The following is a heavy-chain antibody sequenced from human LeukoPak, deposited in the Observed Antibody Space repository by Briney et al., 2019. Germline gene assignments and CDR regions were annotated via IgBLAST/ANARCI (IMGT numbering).Heavy chain of an antibody. Sequence: GGSLRLSCAASGFTFSSYGMHWVRQAPGKGLEWLAYIRFDGSNKYYADSVKGRFTISRDNSKNTLYLQMNSLRAEDTAVYYCAKGHRYSGSYHFDYWGQGTLVTVSS. J-gene: IGHJ4*02. V-gene: IGHV3-30*02. CDR1: GFTFSSYG. CDR2: IRFDGSNK. D-gene: IGHD1-26*01. CDR3: AKGHRYSGSYHFDY.